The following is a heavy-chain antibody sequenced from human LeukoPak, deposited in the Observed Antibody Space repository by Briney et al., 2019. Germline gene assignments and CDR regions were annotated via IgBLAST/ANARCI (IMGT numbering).Heavy chain of an antibody. Sequence: GGSLGLSCAASGFTVSSNYMSWVRQAPGKGLEWVSVIYSGGSTYYADSVKGRFTISRDNSKNTLYLQMNSLRAEDTAVYYCARDLRGGYQDDYWGQGTLVTVSS. D-gene: IGHD3-22*01. J-gene: IGHJ4*02. CDR1: GFTVSSNY. CDR3: ARDLRGGYQDDY. V-gene: IGHV3-66*02. CDR2: IYSGGST.